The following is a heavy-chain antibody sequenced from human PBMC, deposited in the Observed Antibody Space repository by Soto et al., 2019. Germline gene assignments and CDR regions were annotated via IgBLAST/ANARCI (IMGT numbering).Heavy chain of an antibody. D-gene: IGHD6-25*01. V-gene: IGHV1-69*06. CDR2: IIPLLGTA. CDR1: EGTFSSYS. CDR3: ARDPVDLFGYMDV. J-gene: IGHJ6*02. Sequence: QEELVQSGAEVKKPGSSVNVSCKASEGTFSSYSITWVRQAPGQRLEWMGEIIPLLGTANYAQKVQGRVTITGDKSTSTIYMGLSSLRSDDTAVYYCARDPVDLFGYMDVWGQGTTVTVSS.